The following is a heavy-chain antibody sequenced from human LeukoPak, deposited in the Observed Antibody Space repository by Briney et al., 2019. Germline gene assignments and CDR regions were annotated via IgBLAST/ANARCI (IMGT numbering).Heavy chain of an antibody. CDR3: ARLSVRGAVRGRPLDY. CDR2: INHSGST. J-gene: IGHJ4*02. Sequence: SETLSLTCAVYGGSFSGYYWSWIRQPPGKGLEWIGEINHSGSTNYTPSLKSRVTISVDTFKNQFSLKLSSVTAADTAVYYCARLSVRGAVRGRPLDYWGQGTLVTVSS. CDR1: GGSFSGYY. V-gene: IGHV4-34*01. D-gene: IGHD3-10*01.